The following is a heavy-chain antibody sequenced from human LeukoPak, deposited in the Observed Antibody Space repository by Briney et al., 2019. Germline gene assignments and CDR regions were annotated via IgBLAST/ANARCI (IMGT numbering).Heavy chain of an antibody. Sequence: ASVKVSCKASGYTFTGYYMHWVRQAPGQGLEWMGWINPNSGGTNYAQKFQGRVTMTRDTSISTAYMELRRLRSDDTAVYYCARGGYGSGTPYDFDYWGQGTLVTVSS. D-gene: IGHD3-10*01. CDR1: GYTFTGYY. CDR2: INPNSGGT. V-gene: IGHV1-2*02. J-gene: IGHJ4*02. CDR3: ARGGYGSGTPYDFDY.